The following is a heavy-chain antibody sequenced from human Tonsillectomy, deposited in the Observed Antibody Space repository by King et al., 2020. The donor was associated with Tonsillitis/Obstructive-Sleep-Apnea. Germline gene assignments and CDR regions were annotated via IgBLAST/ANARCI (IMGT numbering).Heavy chain of an antibody. V-gene: IGHV5-51*03. CDR2: IYPGDSDT. D-gene: IGHD2-2*01. Sequence: QLVQSGAEVKKPGESLKISCKSSGYSFTNYWIGWVRQMPGKGLEWMGIIYPGDSDTRYSPSFQGQVTISADKSISTAYLQWSSLKASDTAMYYCARLKVVVVPLGIPPGRNWFDPWGQGTLVIVSS. J-gene: IGHJ5*02. CDR1: GYSFTNYW. CDR3: ARLKVVVVPLGIPPGRNWFDP.